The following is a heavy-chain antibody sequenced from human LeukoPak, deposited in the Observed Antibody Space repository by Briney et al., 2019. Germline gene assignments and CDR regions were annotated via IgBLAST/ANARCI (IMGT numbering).Heavy chain of an antibody. CDR3: ARAIRSPYYGSGSYLFYYYYMDV. CDR2: MIPNSGNT. Sequence: SVKVSCKASGYTFTSYDINWVRQATGQGLEWMGWMIPNSGNTGYAQKFQGRVTITRNTSISTAYMELSSLRSEDTAVYYCARAIRSPYYGSGSYLFYYYYMDVWGKGTTVTVSS. CDR1: GYTFTSYD. J-gene: IGHJ6*03. V-gene: IGHV1-8*03. D-gene: IGHD3-10*01.